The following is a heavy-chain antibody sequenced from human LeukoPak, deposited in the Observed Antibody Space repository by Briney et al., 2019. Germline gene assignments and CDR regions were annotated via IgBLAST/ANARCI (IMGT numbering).Heavy chain of an antibody. V-gene: IGHV3-30*04. CDR1: GFTFTSYA. J-gene: IGHJ3*02. CDR2: ISYDGSNK. CDR3: ARPTVTDAFDI. D-gene: IGHD4-17*01. Sequence: PGRSLRLSCAASGFTFTSYAMHRVRQAPGKGLEWVAVISYDGSNKYYADSVKGRFTISRDNSKNTLYLQMNSLRAEDTAVYYCARPTVTDAFDIWGQGTMVTVSS.